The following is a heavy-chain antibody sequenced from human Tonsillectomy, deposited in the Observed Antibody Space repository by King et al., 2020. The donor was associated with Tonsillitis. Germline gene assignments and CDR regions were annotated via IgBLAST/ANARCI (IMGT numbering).Heavy chain of an antibody. J-gene: IGHJ4*02. CDR2: IYDTGRT. V-gene: IGHV4-39*01. CDR1: GGSISSSSYY. Sequence: QLQESGPRVVKPSETLSLTCTVSGGSISSSSYYWGWIRQPPGKGLEYIGNIYDTGRTYYNPSLKSRVTISVHTSKNQFSLKLSSVTVADTAVYYCARLLWFGEWNWGQGTLVTVSS. D-gene: IGHD3-10*01. CDR3: ARLLWFGEWN.